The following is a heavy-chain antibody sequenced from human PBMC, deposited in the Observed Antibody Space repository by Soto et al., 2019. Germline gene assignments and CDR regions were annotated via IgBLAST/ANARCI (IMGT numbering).Heavy chain of an antibody. V-gene: IGHV3-23*01. Sequence: GGSLRLSCEASGFTLRNYAMTWVRQAPGKGLEWVSLVSANDVGTYYAESVKTRFTISTDQSRNTVYLQMDSLRADDTAIYYCAKAKNDYNWDNRPPFDYWGQGTLVTVSS. D-gene: IGHD1-20*01. CDR3: AKAKNDYNWDNRPPFDY. CDR2: VSANDVGT. CDR1: GFTLRNYA. J-gene: IGHJ4*02.